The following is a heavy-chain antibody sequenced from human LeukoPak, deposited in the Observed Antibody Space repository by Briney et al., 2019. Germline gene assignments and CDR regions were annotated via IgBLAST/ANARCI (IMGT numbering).Heavy chain of an antibody. CDR3: AKWGLRGAFDI. J-gene: IGHJ3*02. CDR1: GFTFSSYA. V-gene: IGHV3-23*01. CDR2: IGGSGSST. Sequence: PGGSLRLSCAASGFTFSSYAMNWVRQAPGKGLDWVSAIGGSGSSTYYADSVKGRFTISRDNSKNTLYLQMNSLRAEDTAVYYCAKWGLRGAFDIWGQGTMVTVSS. D-gene: IGHD3-16*01.